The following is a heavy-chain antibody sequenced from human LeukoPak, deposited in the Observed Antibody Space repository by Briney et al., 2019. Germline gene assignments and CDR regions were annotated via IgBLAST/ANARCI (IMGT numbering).Heavy chain of an antibody. CDR2: INPNRGGT. Sequence: ASVKVSCKASGYTFTGYYMHWVRQAPGQGLEWMGRINPNRGGTNYAQKFQGRVTMTRDTSISTAYMELSRLRSDDTAVYYCARVARGIGVATIRWFDPWGQGTLVTVSS. CDR3: ARVARGIGVATIRWFDP. CDR1: GYTFTGYY. V-gene: IGHV1-2*06. D-gene: IGHD5-12*01. J-gene: IGHJ5*02.